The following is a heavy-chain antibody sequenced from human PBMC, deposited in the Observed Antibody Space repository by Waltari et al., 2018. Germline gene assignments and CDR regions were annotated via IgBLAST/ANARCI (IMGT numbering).Heavy chain of an antibody. CDR1: GYTFTSYA. CDR2: INAGNGNT. Sequence: QVQLVQSGAEVKKPGASVKVSCKASGYTFTSYAMHWVRQAPGQRLEWMGWINAGNGNTKYSQKFQGRVTITRDTSASTAYMELSSLRSEDTAVYYCAREGGYCSGGSCYSTEYFQHWGQGTLVTVSS. J-gene: IGHJ1*01. D-gene: IGHD2-15*01. V-gene: IGHV1-3*01. CDR3: AREGGYCSGGSCYSTEYFQH.